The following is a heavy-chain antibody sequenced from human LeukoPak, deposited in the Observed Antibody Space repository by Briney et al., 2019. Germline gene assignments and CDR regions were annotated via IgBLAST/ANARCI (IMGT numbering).Heavy chain of an antibody. CDR3: AREIGYSSGWPTYYFDY. D-gene: IGHD6-19*01. V-gene: IGHV3-7*01. J-gene: IGHJ4*02. CDR1: GFTFSSYW. Sequence: GGSLRLSCAASGFTFSSYWMSWVRQAPGKWLEWVANIKQDGSEKYYVDSVKGRFTISRDNARNSLYLQMNSLRAEDTAVYYCAREIGYSSGWPTYYFDYWGQGTLVTVSS. CDR2: IKQDGSEK.